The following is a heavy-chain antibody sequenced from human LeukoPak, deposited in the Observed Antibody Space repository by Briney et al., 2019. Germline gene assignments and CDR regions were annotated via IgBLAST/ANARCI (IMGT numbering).Heavy chain of an antibody. CDR3: ARGIRDGYNLWPAFDI. CDR2: IYYSGST. CDR1: GGSISSHY. Sequence: SETLSLTCTVSGGSISSHYWSWIRQPPGKGLEWIGYIYYSGSTNYNPSLKSRVTISVDTSKNQFPLKLSSVTAADTAVYYCARGIRDGYNLWPAFDIWGQGTMVTVSS. D-gene: IGHD5-24*01. V-gene: IGHV4-59*11. J-gene: IGHJ3*02.